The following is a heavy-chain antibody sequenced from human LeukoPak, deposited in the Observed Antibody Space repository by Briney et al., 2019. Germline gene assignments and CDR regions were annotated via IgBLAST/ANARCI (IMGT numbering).Heavy chain of an antibody. CDR2: ISSSSSYT. CDR3: AKWRSGYPNYYFDY. J-gene: IGHJ4*02. D-gene: IGHD3-22*01. Sequence: GGSLRLSCAASGFTFSDYYMSWIRQAPGKGLEWVSYISSSSSYTNYADSVKGRFTISRDNAKNSLYLQMNSLRAEDTAVYYCAKWRSGYPNYYFDYWGQGTLVTVSS. V-gene: IGHV3-11*03. CDR1: GFTFSDYY.